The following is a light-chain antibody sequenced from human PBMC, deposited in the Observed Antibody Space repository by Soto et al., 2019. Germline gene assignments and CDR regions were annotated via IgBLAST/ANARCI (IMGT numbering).Light chain of an antibody. CDR3: QQYNNWPRT. CDR2: GAS. V-gene: IGKV3-15*01. Sequence: EIVMTQSPATLSMSPGERATLSCRASQSVSSNLAWYQQKPGQAPRLLIYGASTRATGIPARFSGSGSGTEFTLTIRSLQSEDFAVYYGQQYNNWPRTFGQGTKVDIK. CDR1: QSVSSN. J-gene: IGKJ1*01.